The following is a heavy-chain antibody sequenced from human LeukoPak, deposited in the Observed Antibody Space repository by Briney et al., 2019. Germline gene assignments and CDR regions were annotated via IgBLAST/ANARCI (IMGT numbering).Heavy chain of an antibody. Sequence: GGSLRLSCAASGFSVRSNYISWVRQAPGKGLEWVSMIYSDGSIFHADSGKGRFTMSRDNSRNTLDLQMNSLRVEDTAVYFCARDRRRLRGMNGDGDAFDVWGQGTMVTVSS. CDR2: IYSDGSI. J-gene: IGHJ3*01. D-gene: IGHD1-1*01. CDR1: GFSVRSNY. CDR3: ARDRRRLRGMNGDGDAFDV. V-gene: IGHV3-53*01.